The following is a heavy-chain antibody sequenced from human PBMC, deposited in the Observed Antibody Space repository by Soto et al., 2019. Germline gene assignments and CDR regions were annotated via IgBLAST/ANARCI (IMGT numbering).Heavy chain of an antibody. CDR3: AKDAYTRYSSGWYYFDY. Sequence: GGSLRLCCAACGFTFSSYAMSWVRQAPGKGLEWVSAISGSGGSTYYADSVKGRFTISRDNSKNTLYLQMNSLRAEDTAVYYCAKDAYTRYSSGWYYFDYWGQGTLVTVSS. V-gene: IGHV3-23*01. CDR1: GFTFSSYA. D-gene: IGHD6-19*01. J-gene: IGHJ4*02. CDR2: ISGSGGST.